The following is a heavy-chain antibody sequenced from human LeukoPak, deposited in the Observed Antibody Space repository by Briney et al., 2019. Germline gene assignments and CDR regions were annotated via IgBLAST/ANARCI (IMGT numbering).Heavy chain of an antibody. CDR1: GFTFSSYE. CDR3: AKEGFGGYSGGYLDY. CDR2: ISSSGSTI. D-gene: IGHD3-22*01. Sequence: GGSLRLSCAASGFTFSSYEMNWVRQAPGKGLEWVSYISSSGSTIYYADSVKGRFTISRDNAKNSLYLQMNSLRAEDTAVYYCAKEGFGGYSGGYLDYWGQGTLVTVSS. J-gene: IGHJ4*02. V-gene: IGHV3-48*03.